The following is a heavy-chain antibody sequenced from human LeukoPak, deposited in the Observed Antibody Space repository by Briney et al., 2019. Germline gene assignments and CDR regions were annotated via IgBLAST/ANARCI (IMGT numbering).Heavy chain of an antibody. D-gene: IGHD6-13*01. Sequence: ASVKVSCKASGYTFTSYGISWVRQAPGQGLEWMGWVNPNSGGTNYAQKFQGRVTMTRDTSISTAYMELSRLRSDDTAVYYCVPSSWSAYYFDYWGQGTLVTVSS. J-gene: IGHJ4*02. CDR3: VPSSWSAYYFDY. CDR2: VNPNSGGT. CDR1: GYTFTSYG. V-gene: IGHV1-2*02.